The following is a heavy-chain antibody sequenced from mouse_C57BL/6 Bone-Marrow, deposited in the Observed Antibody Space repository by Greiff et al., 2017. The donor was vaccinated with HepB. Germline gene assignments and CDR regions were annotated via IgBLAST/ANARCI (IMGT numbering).Heavy chain of an antibody. Sequence: VQLQQSGAELMKPGASVKLSCKATGYTFTGYWIEWVKQRPGHGLEWIGEILPGSGSTNYNEKFKGKATFTADTSSNTAYMQLSSLTTEDSAIDYCARSPLSYYYGSSSFAYWGQGTLVTVSA. V-gene: IGHV1-9*01. CDR2: ILPGSGST. CDR3: ARSPLSYYYGSSSFAY. D-gene: IGHD1-1*01. CDR1: GYTFTGYW. J-gene: IGHJ3*01.